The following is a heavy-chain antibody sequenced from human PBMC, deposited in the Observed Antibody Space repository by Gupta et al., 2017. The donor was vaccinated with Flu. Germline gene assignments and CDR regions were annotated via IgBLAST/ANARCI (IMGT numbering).Heavy chain of an antibody. CDR1: GFSVSSNY. J-gene: IGHJ2*01. CDR3: ARGDFDF. V-gene: IGHV3-53*04. Sequence: EMQLVESGGGLVQPGGSLRLSCAASGFSVSSNYMSWVRQAPGKGLEWVSVIYGGGTTYYADSVKGRFTISRHNSKNTLYLQMNSLRAEDTAVYYCARGDFDFWGRGTLVTVSS. CDR2: IYGGGTT.